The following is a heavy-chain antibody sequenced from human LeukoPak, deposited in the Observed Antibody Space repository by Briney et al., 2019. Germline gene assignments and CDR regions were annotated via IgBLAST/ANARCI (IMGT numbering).Heavy chain of an antibody. J-gene: IGHJ4*02. CDR2: IYHSGST. V-gene: IGHV4-38-2*02. Sequence: SETLSLTCTVSGYSISSGYYWGWIRQPPGKGLEWIGSIYHSGSTYYNPSLKSRVTISVDTSKNQFSLKLSSVTAADTAVYYCVRVLTYYYDSSGYAYPPAHFDYWGQGTLVTVSS. CDR3: VRVLTYYYDSSGYAYPPAHFDY. D-gene: IGHD3-22*01. CDR1: GYSISSGYY.